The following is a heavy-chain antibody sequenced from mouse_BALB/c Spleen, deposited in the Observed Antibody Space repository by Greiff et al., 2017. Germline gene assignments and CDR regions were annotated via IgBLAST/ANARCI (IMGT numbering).Heavy chain of an antibody. J-gene: IGHJ3*01. V-gene: IGHV1-69*02. D-gene: IGHD2-14*01. CDR3: TRGGGYDGSWFAY. CDR1: GYTFTSYW. Sequence: QVQLQQPGAELVRPGASVKLSCTASGYTFTSYWINWVKQRPGQGLEWIGNIYPSDSYTNYNQKFKDKATLTVDKSSSTAYMQLSSPTSEDSAVYYCTRGGGYDGSWFAYWGQGTLVTVSA. CDR2: IYPSDSYT.